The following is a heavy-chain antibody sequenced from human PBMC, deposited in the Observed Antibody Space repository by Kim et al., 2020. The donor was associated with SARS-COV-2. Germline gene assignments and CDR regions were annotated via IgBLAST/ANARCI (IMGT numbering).Heavy chain of an antibody. Sequence: GGSLRLSCAVSRFTFNNYWINWVRHAPGKGLLWVSRLSSDGSITNYADSVKGRFTMSRDNAENTLYLQMNSLGAEEAACYYCSRGFFMDGIDVWGQGTTVTLSS. D-gene: IGHD3-10*01. V-gene: IGHV3-74*01. J-gene: IGHJ6*02. CDR1: RFTFNNYW. CDR3: SRGFFMDGIDV. CDR2: LSSDGSIT.